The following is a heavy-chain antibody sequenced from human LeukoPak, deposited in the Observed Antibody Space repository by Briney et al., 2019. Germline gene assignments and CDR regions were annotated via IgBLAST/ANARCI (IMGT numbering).Heavy chain of an antibody. J-gene: IGHJ4*02. Sequence: PSETLSLTCAVYGGSFSGYYWSWIRQPPGKGLEWIGEINHSGSTNYNPSLKSRVTISVDTSKSQFSLKLSSVTAADTAVYYCASSSSTSLLRIRSYYFDYWGQGTLVTVSS. CDR1: GGSFSGYY. CDR2: INHSGST. V-gene: IGHV4-34*01. CDR3: ASSSSTSLLRIRSYYFDY. D-gene: IGHD2-2*01.